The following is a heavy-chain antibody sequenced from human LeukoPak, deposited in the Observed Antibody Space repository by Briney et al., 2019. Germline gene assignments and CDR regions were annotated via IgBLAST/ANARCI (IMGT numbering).Heavy chain of an antibody. CDR1: GFTFSDCY. CDR3: ARGKYDSSVFDY. V-gene: IGHV3-11*01. J-gene: IGHJ4*02. Sequence: PGGSLRLSCAASGFTFSDCYMSWIRQAPGKGLEWVSHISRSGATIYYADSVKGRLTISRDNGKKSLYLQMNSLRAEDTAVYYCARGKYDSSVFDYWGQGTLVTVSS. CDR2: ISRSGATI. D-gene: IGHD3-22*01.